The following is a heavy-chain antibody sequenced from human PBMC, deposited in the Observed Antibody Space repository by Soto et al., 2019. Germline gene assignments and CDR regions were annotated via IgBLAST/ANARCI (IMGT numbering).Heavy chain of an antibody. J-gene: IGHJ4*02. V-gene: IGHV3-23*01. CDR1: GFPFSSHA. CDR2: IGASGGST. Sequence: EVQLLESGGGLVQPGGSLRLSCAASGFPFSSHAMSWVRQAPGKGLEWVSGIGASGGSTYYADSVKGRFTISRDNSKNTLYLQMNSLRAEDTALYYCAKDRSSGWSSYSDSWGQGTLVTVSS. D-gene: IGHD6-13*01. CDR3: AKDRSSGWSSYSDS.